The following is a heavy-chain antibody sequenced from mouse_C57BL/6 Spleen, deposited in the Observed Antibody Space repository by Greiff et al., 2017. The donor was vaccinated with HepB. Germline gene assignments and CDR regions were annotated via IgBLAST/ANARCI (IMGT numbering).Heavy chain of an antibody. D-gene: IGHD2-4*01. CDR2: ISYDGSN. Sequence: VQLKESGPGLVKPSQSLSLTCSVTGYSITSGYYWNWIRQFPGNKLEWMGYISYDGSNNYNPSLKNRISITRDTSKNQFFLKLNSVTTEDTATYYCARHDYDGGFAYWGQGTLVTVSA. CDR3: ARHDYDGGFAY. J-gene: IGHJ3*01. V-gene: IGHV3-6*01. CDR1: GYSITSGYY.